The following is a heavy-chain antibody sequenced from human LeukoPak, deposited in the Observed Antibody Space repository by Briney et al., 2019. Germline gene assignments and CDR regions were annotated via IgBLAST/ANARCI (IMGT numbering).Heavy chain of an antibody. CDR3: AKHTPPDSSGYYYVLALHY. J-gene: IGHJ4*02. Sequence: PGGSLRLSCAASGCTFSSYAMSWVRQAPGKGLEWVSAVSGSGGSTYYSDSVKGRFTISRDNSKNTLYLQMKSLIAEDRAVYYCAKHTPPDSSGYYYVLALHYWGQGTLLTVSS. D-gene: IGHD3-22*01. CDR1: GCTFSSYA. CDR2: VSGSGGST. V-gene: IGHV3-23*01.